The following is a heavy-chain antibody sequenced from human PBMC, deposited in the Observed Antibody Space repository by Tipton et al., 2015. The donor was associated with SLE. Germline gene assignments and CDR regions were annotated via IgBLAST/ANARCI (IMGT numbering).Heavy chain of an antibody. CDR3: ARVEPSSSWYAAYFDY. Sequence: SLRLSCAASGFTFSSYEMNWVRQAPGKGLEWVSYISSSGSTIYYADSVKGRFAISRDNAKNSLYLQMNSLRAEDTAVYYCARVEPSSSWYAAYFDYWGQGTLVTVSS. CDR2: ISSSGSTI. J-gene: IGHJ4*02. CDR1: GFTFSSYE. D-gene: IGHD6-13*01. V-gene: IGHV3-48*03.